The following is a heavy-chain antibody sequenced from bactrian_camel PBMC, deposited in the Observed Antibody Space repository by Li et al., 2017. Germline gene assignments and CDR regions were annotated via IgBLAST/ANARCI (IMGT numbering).Heavy chain of an antibody. CDR1: PDSGHC. CDR2: IGSSGST. V-gene: IGHV3S55*01. CDR3: AASWDVTAIEALGRIASPEFGY. Sequence: HVQLVESGGGSVHAGGSLRLSCEASPDSGHCMGWFRQAPGKEREGVAIIGSSGSTGYADSVKGRFTISKDNAKNILYLQMDNLIPEDSATYRCAASWDVTAIEALGRIASPEFGYWGDGTQVTVS. D-gene: IGHD2*01. J-gene: IGHJ6*01.